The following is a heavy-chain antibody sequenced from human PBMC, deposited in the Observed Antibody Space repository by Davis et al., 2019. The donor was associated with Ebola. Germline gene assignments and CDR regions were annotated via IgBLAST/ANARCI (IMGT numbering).Heavy chain of an antibody. V-gene: IGHV3-23*01. CDR2: SGTGGNT. J-gene: IGHJ4*02. CDR3: ARELEGIST. D-gene: IGHD2-15*01. CDR1: GFTFTSHA. Sequence: PGGSLRLSCAGSGFTFTSHAMTWVRQAPGKGLEWVSSSGTGGNTYYADSVKGRFTISRDNSKSTLYLQMNSLRAEDTAVYYCARELEGISTWGQGTLVTVSS.